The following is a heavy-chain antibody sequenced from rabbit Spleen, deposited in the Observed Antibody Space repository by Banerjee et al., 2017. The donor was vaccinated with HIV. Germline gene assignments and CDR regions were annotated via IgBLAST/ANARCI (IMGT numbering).Heavy chain of an antibody. CDR1: GVSFSDKDV. CDR2: INTVTGKT. J-gene: IGHJ4*01. Sequence: QEQLVESGGGLVKPEGSLTLTCEASGVSFSDKDVMCWVRQAPGKGLEWIACINTVTGKTVYASWAKGRFIMSRTSSTTVTLQMTSLTAADTATYFCARGSAAMTMVITGYYLNLWGPGTLVTVS. D-gene: IGHD2-1*01. V-gene: IGHV1S45*01. CDR3: ARGSAAMTMVITGYYLNL.